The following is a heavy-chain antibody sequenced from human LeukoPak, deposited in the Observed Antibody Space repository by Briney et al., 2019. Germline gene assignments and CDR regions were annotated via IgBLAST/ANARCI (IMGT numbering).Heavy chain of an antibody. D-gene: IGHD1-1*01. J-gene: IGHJ4*02. CDR3: VKDHDRNWNDKGYFDY. Sequence: PGGSLRLSCLASGFTFSSYAMHWVRQAPGKGLEYVSAISSNGINTYYADSVKGRFTISRDNSKGTLDLQMSSLRVEDTAVYYCVKDHDRNWNDKGYFDYWGQGTLVTVSS. V-gene: IGHV3-64D*09. CDR1: GFTFSSYA. CDR2: ISSNGINT.